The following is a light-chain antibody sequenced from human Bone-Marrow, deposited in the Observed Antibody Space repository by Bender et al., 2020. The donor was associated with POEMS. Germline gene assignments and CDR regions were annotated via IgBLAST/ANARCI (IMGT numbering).Light chain of an antibody. Sequence: ELTQAPSVSVSPGQRVTISCSGSGSNIGGYPVNWYQQLPGTAPRLLIYTNNERPSGVPDRFSGSKSGTSASLAITGLQSDDEAIYFCVAWDASLNGWVFGGGTKLTVL. V-gene: IGLV1-44*01. CDR1: GSNIGGYP. J-gene: IGLJ3*02. CDR3: VAWDASLNGWV. CDR2: TNN.